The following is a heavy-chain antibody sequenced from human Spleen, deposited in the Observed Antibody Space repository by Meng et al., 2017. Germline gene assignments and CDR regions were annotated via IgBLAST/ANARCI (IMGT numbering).Heavy chain of an antibody. CDR2: IWYDGSNK. D-gene: IGHD1-26*01. V-gene: IGHV3-33*01. J-gene: IGHJ6*02. CDR3: ASRGSGSYGIYYYYGMDV. CDR1: GFTFRSFG. Sequence: GGSLRLSCTTSGFTFRSFGIHWVRQAPGKGLEWVALIWYDGSNKKYADSVKGRFTISRDNSKNILYLEMNSLRAEDTAVYFCASRGSGSYGIYYYYGMDVWGQGTTVTVSS.